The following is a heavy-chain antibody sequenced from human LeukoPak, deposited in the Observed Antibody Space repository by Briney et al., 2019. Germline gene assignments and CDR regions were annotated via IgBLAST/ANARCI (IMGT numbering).Heavy chain of an antibody. CDR3: AKLLRGVVVPYFDS. D-gene: IGHD3-10*01. V-gene: IGHV3-23*01. Sequence: GGSLRLSCAASGFTFSSSAMSWVRQAPGKGLEWVSAISGNADRTHYAASVKGRFTASRDTSTYTLFLQLNSLRAEDTAIYYCAKLLRGVVVPYFDSWGQGTLVTVSS. J-gene: IGHJ4*02. CDR2: ISGNADRT. CDR1: GFTFSSSA.